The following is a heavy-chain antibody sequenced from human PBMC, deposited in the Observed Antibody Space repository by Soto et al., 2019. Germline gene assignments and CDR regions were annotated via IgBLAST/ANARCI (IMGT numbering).Heavy chain of an antibody. V-gene: IGHV3-30-3*01. CDR3: AREGIEEAGNTPHY. CDR1: GFNFSSYA. D-gene: IGHD6-13*01. J-gene: IGHJ4*02. Sequence: VQLVESGGGLIQPGGSLRLSCAASGFNFSSYAMHWVRQAPGKWLEWVAVISYDGSKKYYADSVKGRFTISGDNSSITMYLQRNSLGAEDQAVYYCAREGIEEAGNTPHYWGQGNLVTVSS. CDR2: ISYDGSKK.